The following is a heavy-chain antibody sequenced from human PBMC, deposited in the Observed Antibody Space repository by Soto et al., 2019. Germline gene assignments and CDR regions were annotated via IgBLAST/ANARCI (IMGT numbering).Heavy chain of an antibody. Sequence: QVQLVQSGAEVTKPGSSVKVSCKASGGTFSSYTISWVRQAPGQGLEWMGRIIPILGIANYAQKFQGRVTITADKSTSTAYMELSSLRSEDTAVYYCARVYGELGWFDPWGQGTLVTVSS. D-gene: IGHD4-17*01. V-gene: IGHV1-69*02. CDR1: GGTFSSYT. J-gene: IGHJ5*02. CDR2: IIPILGIA. CDR3: ARVYGELGWFDP.